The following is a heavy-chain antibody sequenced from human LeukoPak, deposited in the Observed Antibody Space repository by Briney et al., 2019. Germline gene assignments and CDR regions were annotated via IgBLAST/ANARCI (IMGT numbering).Heavy chain of an antibody. CDR3: ARASQWLRLFDY. Sequence: PSETLSLTCTVSGGSISSGGYYWSWLRQHPGRGLEWIGYIYYSGSTYYNPSLKSRVTISVDTSKNQFSLKLSSVTAADTAVYYCARASQWLRLFDYWGQGTLVTVSS. D-gene: IGHD5-12*01. V-gene: IGHV4-31*03. J-gene: IGHJ4*02. CDR1: GGSISSGGYY. CDR2: IYYSGST.